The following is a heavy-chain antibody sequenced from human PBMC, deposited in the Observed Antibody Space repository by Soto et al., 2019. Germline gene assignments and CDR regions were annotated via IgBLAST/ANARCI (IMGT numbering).Heavy chain of an antibody. V-gene: IGHV1-45*02. J-gene: IGHJ6*02. CDR3: ARTLYTCTSGYYYGMDV. D-gene: IGHD3-16*01. Sequence: SVKVSCKASGYTFTYRYLHWVRQAPGQALEWMGWITPFNGNTNYAQKFQDRVTITRDRSMRTAYMELSSLRSEDTAMYYCARTLYTCTSGYYYGMDVWGQGTTVTVSS. CDR2: ITPFNGNT. CDR1: GYTFTYRY.